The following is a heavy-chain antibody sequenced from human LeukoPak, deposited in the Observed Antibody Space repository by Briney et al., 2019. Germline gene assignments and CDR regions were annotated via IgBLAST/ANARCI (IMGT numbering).Heavy chain of an antibody. V-gene: IGHV1-2*02. J-gene: IGHJ6*03. CDR2: INPNTGGT. CDR1: GYTFTSYY. Sequence: GASVKVSCKASGYTFTSYYIHWVRQAPGQGLEWMGWINPNTGGTNYAQKFQGRVTMTRDTSISTAYMELSRLRSDDTAVYYCASGLEPPFYYYYYMDVWGKGTTVTVSS. D-gene: IGHD1-14*01. CDR3: ASGLEPPFYYYYYMDV.